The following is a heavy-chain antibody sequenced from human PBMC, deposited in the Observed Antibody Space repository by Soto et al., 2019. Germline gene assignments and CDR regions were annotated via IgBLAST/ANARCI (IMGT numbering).Heavy chain of an antibody. V-gene: IGHV1-2*04. J-gene: IGHJ4*02. D-gene: IGHD7-27*01. Sequence: ASVKVSCKASGYTFTGYYMNWVRQAPGQGLEWMGWINPNSGGTNYAQKFQGWVTMTRDTSISTAYMELSRLRSDDTAVYYCARGRLLGIDQLSEPFDFWGQGTLVTVSS. CDR3: ARGRLLGIDQLSEPFDF. CDR2: INPNSGGT. CDR1: GYTFTGYY.